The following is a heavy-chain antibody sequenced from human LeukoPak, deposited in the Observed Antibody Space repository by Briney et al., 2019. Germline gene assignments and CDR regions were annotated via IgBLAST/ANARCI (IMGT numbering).Heavy chain of an antibody. D-gene: IGHD2-2*01. CDR2: IQSDGSKQ. CDR1: GFTFSTFG. J-gene: IGHJ5*02. Sequence: GGSLRLSCATAGFTFSTFGIHWVRQTPGKGLEWAAAIQSDGSKQYYGDSVKGRFTISRDSSKNTVYLQMNSLRDEDTAVYYCARDVDASSHSSQLDPWGQGTLVTVSS. V-gene: IGHV3-33*01. CDR3: ARDVDASSHSSQLDP.